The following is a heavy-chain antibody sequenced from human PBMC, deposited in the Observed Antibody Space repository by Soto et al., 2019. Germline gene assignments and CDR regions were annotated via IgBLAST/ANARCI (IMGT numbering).Heavy chain of an antibody. V-gene: IGHV1-69*13. CDR3: ASPAASGLL. D-gene: IGHD6-13*01. J-gene: IGHJ4*02. CDR2: ITPIFGTV. CDR1: GYTFISYG. Sequence: SVKVSCKASGYTFISYGINWVRQAPGQGLEWMGCITPIFGTVDYAQKFQGRVTISADESTTTVYMELSSLRYDDTAVYYCASPAASGLLWGQGSLVTVS.